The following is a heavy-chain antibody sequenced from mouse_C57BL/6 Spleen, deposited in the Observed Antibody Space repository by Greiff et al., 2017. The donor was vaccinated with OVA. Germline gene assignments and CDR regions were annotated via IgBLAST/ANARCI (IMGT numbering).Heavy chain of an antibody. Sequence: VQLQQPGAELVRPGSSVKLSCKASGYTFTSYWMHWVKQRPIQGLEWIGNIDPSDSETHYNQKFKDKATLTVDKSSSTAYMQLSSLTSEASAVCSCARMGYYDYFDNWGKGTTLTVSS. J-gene: IGHJ2*01. CDR3: ARMGYYDYFDN. V-gene: IGHV1-52*01. CDR2: IDPSDSET. D-gene: IGHD2-3*01. CDR1: GYTFTSYW.